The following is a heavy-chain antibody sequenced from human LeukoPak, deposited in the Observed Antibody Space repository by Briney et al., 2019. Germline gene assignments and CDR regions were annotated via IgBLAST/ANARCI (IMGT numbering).Heavy chain of an antibody. D-gene: IGHD3-16*02. J-gene: IGHJ4*02. CDR1: GFTFRNAW. CDR3: TTWVRLGELSFYPYFDY. V-gene: IGHV3-15*01. Sequence: PGGSLRLSCAASGFTFRNAWMSWVRQAPGKGLEWVGRIKSKSDGGTTDYAAPVKGRFTISRDDSKNTLYLQMNSLKTEDTAVYCCTTWVRLGELSFYPYFDYWGQGTLVTVSS. CDR2: IKSKSDGGTT.